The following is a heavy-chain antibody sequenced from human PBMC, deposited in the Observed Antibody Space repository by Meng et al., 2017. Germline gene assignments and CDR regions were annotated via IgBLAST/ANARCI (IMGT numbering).Heavy chain of an antibody. CDR3: ARDRHRYSYGYGYYFDY. Sequence: SVKVSFKASGGTFSSYAISWVRQAPGQGLEWMGGIIPIFGTANYAQKFQGRVTITADKSTSTAYMELSSLRSEDAAVYYCARDRHRYSYGYGYYFDYWGQGTLVTVSS. V-gene: IGHV1-69*06. CDR2: IIPIFGTA. CDR1: GGTFSSYA. J-gene: IGHJ4*02. D-gene: IGHD5-18*01.